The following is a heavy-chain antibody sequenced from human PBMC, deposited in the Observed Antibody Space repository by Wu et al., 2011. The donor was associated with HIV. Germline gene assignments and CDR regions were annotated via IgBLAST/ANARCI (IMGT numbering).Heavy chain of an antibody. CDR1: GGTFSNYV. Sequence: QVQLVQSGAEVKKPGSSVKVSCKASGGTFSNYVISWVRQAPGQGLEWMGMIIPVFGTSSSAQMFQGRVTITADESTATAYMELSSLRSEDTAVYYXARGLALNNPLANRYYLDVWGERDHGHCLL. D-gene: IGHD3-16*01. CDR2: IIPVFGTS. J-gene: IGHJ6*04. V-gene: IGHV1-69*18. CDR3: ARGLALNNPLANRYYLDV.